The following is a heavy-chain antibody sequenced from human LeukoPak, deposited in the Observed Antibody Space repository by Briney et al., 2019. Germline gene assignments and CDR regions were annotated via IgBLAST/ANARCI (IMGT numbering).Heavy chain of an antibody. CDR3: ARAGWFGENWFDP. CDR2: INPNSGGT. V-gene: IGHV1-2*02. D-gene: IGHD3-10*01. Sequence: ASVKVSCKASGYTFTGYYMHWVRQAPGQGLEWMGWINPNSGGTNYAQEFQGRVTMTRDTSISTAYMELSRLRSDDTAVYYCARAGWFGENWFDPWGQGTLVTVSS. CDR1: GYTFTGYY. J-gene: IGHJ5*02.